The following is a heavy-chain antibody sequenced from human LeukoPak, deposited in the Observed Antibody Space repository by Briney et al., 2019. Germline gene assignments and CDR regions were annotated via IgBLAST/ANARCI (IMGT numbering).Heavy chain of an antibody. J-gene: IGHJ3*02. Sequence: GGSLRLSCAASGFTVGSIYMSWVRQAPGKGLEWVSIIYSGGTTYYVDSVKGRFTISRDNSKNTLYLQMNSLRAEDTAVYYCARGGAFDIWGQGTKVTVSS. CDR3: ARGGAFDI. CDR2: IYSGGTT. V-gene: IGHV3-53*01. CDR1: GFTVGSIY.